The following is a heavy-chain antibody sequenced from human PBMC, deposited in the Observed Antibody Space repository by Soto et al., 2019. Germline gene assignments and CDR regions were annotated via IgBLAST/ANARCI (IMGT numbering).Heavy chain of an antibody. V-gene: IGHV1-69*13. J-gene: IGHJ4*02. CDR2: IIPIFGTA. D-gene: IGHD6-19*01. Sequence: ASVKVSCKASGGTFSSYAISWVRQAPGQGLEWMGGIIPIFGTANYAQKFQGRVTITADESTSTAYMELSSLRSEDTAVYYCARVSSGWYGSVYWGQGTLVTVSS. CDR3: ARVSSGWYGSVY. CDR1: GGTFSSYA.